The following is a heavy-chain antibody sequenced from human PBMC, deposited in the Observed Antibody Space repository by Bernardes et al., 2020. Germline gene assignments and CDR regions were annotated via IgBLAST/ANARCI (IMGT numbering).Heavy chain of an antibody. CDR3: ARGLGGYDYIWGSYREPRNWFDP. V-gene: IGHV4-34*01. D-gene: IGHD3-16*02. CDR2: INHSGST. CDR1: GGSFSGYY. Sequence: SETLSLTCAVYGGSFSGYYWSWIRQPPGKGLEWIGEINHSGSTNYNPSLKSRVTISVDTSKNQFSLKLSSVTAADTAVYYCARGLGGYDYIWGSYREPRNWFDPWGQGTLVTVSS. J-gene: IGHJ5*02.